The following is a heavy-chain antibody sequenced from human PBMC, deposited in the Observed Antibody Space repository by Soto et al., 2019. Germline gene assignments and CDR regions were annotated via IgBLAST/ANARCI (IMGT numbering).Heavy chain of an antibody. CDR1: GFTFSSYG. CDR3: ARAQTVAAAGRVAVSDY. J-gene: IGHJ4*02. V-gene: IGHV3-33*01. CDR2: IWYDGRNK. Sequence: GGSLRLSCAASGFTFSSYGMHWVRQAPGKGLEWVAVIWYDGRNKYYADSVKGRFTISRDNSKNTLYLQMNSLRAEDTAVYYCARAQTVAAAGRVAVSDYWCQGTLVTVS. D-gene: IGHD6-13*01.